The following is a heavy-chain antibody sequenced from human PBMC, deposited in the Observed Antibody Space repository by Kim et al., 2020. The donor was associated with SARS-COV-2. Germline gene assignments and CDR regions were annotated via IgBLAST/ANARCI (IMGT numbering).Heavy chain of an antibody. V-gene: IGHV4-59*08. D-gene: IGHD3-10*01. CDR3: ARHLGGAITMVRGGNKKYNWFDP. CDR1: GGSISSYY. J-gene: IGHJ5*02. Sequence: SETLSLTCTVSGGSISSYYWSWIRQPPGKGLEWIGYIYYSGSTNYNPSLKSRVTISVDTSKNQFSLKLSSVTAADTAVYYCARHLGGAITMVRGGNKKYNWFDPWGQGTLVTVSS. CDR2: IYYSGST.